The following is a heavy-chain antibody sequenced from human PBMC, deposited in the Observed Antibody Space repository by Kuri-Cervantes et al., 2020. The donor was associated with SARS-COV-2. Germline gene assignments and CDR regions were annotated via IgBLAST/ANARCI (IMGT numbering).Heavy chain of an antibody. CDR2: IYYNENT. D-gene: IGHD3-10*01. J-gene: IGHJ4*02. V-gene: IGHV4-59*12. Sequence: SETLSLTCTVYGGSISSYYWSWIRQPPGKGLEWIGYIYYNENTYYNPSLKSRLSISVDTSKNQFSLKLSSVTAADTAVYYCARGKSSSYGSGSYWGFDYWGQGTLVTVSS. CDR3: ARGKSSSYGSGSYWGFDY. CDR1: GGSISSYY.